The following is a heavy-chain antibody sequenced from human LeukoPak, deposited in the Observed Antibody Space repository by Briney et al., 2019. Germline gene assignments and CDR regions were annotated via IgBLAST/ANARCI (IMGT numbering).Heavy chain of an antibody. Sequence: SETLSLTCTVSGGSISSYYWSWIRQPPGKGLEWIGYIYYSGSTHYNPSLKSRVTISVDTSKNQFSLKLSSVTAADTAVYYCARHSYSGYDFDYWGQGTLVTVSS. CDR2: IYYSGST. J-gene: IGHJ4*02. D-gene: IGHD5-12*01. V-gene: IGHV4-59*01. CDR1: GGSISSYY. CDR3: ARHSYSGYDFDY.